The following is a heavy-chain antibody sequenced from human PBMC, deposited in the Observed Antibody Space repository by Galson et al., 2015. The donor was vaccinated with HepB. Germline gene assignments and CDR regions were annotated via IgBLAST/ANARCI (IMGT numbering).Heavy chain of an antibody. Sequence: SLRLSCAASGFTFSSYAMHWVRQAPGKGLEWVAVISYDGSNKYYADSVKGRFTISRDNSKNTLYLQMNSLRAEDTAVYYCARVRIQLWLVYYWGQGTLVTVSS. V-gene: IGHV3-30*04. CDR2: ISYDGSNK. CDR3: ARVRIQLWLVYY. CDR1: GFTFSSYA. D-gene: IGHD5-18*01. J-gene: IGHJ4*02.